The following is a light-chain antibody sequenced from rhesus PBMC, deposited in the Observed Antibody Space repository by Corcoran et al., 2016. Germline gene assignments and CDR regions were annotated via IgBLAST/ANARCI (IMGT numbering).Light chain of an antibody. CDR3: LQDYTTPYS. V-gene: IGKV1-94*01. CDR1: QGLNKK. CDR2: AAA. Sequence: DIQMTQSPSSLSASVGDRVTVTCRASQGLNKKLSWYQQKPGKAHTLLIYAAASWQTGAASRFRGSGYGTDYTLTISSLQPEDVATYYCLQDYTTPYSFGQGTKVEIK. J-gene: IGKJ2*01.